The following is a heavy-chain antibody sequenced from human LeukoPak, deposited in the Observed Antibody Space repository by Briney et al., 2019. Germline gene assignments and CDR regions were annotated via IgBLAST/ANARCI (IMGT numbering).Heavy chain of an antibody. CDR2: ISSSSSYT. J-gene: IGHJ4*02. CDR1: GFTFSDYY. D-gene: IGHD3-10*01. CDR3: ARDVESMVGVGV. V-gene: IGHV3-11*05. Sequence: PGGSLGLSCAASGFTFSDYYMSWIRQAPGKGLEWVSYISSSSSYTNYADSVKGRFTISRDNAKNSLYLQMNSLRAEDTAVYYCARDVESMVGVGVWGQGTLVTVSS.